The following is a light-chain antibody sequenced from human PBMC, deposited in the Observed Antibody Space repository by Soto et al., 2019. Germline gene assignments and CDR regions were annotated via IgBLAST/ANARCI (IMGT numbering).Light chain of an antibody. J-gene: IGLJ2*01. CDR1: SSNIGSHT. V-gene: IGLV1-44*01. CDR2: SNN. CDR3: AAWHDGLNGPV. Sequence: QSVLTQPPSASGTPGQRVTISCSGGSSNIGSHTVNWYQHLPGTAPKLLIYSNNQRPSGVPDRFSGSVSGTSASLAISGLQSEDEADYYCAAWHDGLNGPVFGGGTKLTVL.